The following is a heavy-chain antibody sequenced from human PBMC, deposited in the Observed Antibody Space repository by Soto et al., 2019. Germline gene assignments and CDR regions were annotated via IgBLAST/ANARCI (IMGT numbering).Heavy chain of an antibody. J-gene: IGHJ4*02. D-gene: IGHD3-16*01. Sequence: EVQLVESGGGLVQPGGSLRLSCAASGFTFSMYWMHWVRQAPGKGLLWVSRINGDGTDTTYADSVKGRFTISRDNAKNTVYLQMHGLRAEDTAVYYCAREVGRGSGSYDLDYWGQETLVTVSS. CDR3: AREVGRGSGSYDLDY. CDR2: INGDGTDT. CDR1: GFTFSMYW. V-gene: IGHV3-74*03.